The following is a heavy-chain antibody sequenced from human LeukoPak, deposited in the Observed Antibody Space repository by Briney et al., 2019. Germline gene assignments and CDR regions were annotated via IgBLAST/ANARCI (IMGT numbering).Heavy chain of an antibody. CDR1: GGTFGSYA. D-gene: IGHD6-19*01. CDR2: ISAYNGNT. J-gene: IGHJ4*02. Sequence: ASVKVSCKASGGTFGSYAISWVRQAPGQGLEWMGWISAYNGNTNYAQKLQGRVTMTTDTSTSTAYMELRSLRSDDTAVYYCARDFSGYSSGWYDYWGQGTLVTVSS. CDR3: ARDFSGYSSGWYDY. V-gene: IGHV1-18*01.